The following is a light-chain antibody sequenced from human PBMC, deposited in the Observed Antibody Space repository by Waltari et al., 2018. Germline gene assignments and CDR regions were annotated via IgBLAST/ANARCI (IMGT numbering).Light chain of an antibody. Sequence: DIVMTQSPTTLSLSPGERVTLSCRASQTVYNYLAWYQQKAGQAPRLLIYDATKRATGVPARFSGSGFVADFTLTISSLEPEDFVVYYCQQRKSWPFTFGGGSRVDIK. J-gene: IGKJ4*01. CDR2: DAT. V-gene: IGKV3-11*01. CDR1: QTVYNY. CDR3: QQRKSWPFT.